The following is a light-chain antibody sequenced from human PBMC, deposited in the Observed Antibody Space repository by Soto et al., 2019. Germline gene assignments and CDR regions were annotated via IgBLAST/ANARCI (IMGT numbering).Light chain of an antibody. J-gene: IGKJ2*01. Sequence: DIQMTQSPSSLSASVGDRVTITCRASHNVNSYLNWYQQESGKAPKVLIYGASSLQTGVPSRFAGSGSGTDFTLTISSLQPEDIATYYCQQTYNSPQTFGQGTKLEIK. V-gene: IGKV1-39*01. CDR1: HNVNSY. CDR2: GAS. CDR3: QQTYNSPQT.